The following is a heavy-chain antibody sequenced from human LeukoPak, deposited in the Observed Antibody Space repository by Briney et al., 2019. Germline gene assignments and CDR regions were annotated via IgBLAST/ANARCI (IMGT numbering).Heavy chain of an antibody. D-gene: IGHD3-16*01. J-gene: IGHJ4*02. V-gene: IGHV3-74*01. CDR3: GRDFWGSIDH. CDR1: AFSFSTYG. CDR2: INNDGHTT. Sequence: PGGSLRLSCALSAFSFSTYGANWVRQAPGEGLVWVSPINNDGHTTVYADSVKGRFTISRDNAKNTLYLQMNNLRAEDTAVYYCGRDFWGSIDHWGQGTLVTVSS.